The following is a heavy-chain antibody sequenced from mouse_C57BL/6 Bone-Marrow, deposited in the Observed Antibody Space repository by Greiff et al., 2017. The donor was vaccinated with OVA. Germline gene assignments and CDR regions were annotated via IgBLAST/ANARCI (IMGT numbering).Heavy chain of an antibody. Sequence: EVKVVESGGGLVQPGGSLKLSCAASGFTFSDYYMYWVRQTPEKRLEWVAYISNGGGSTYYPDTVKGRFTISRDNAKNTLYLQMSRLKSEDTAMYYCARDYGSRTWFAYWGQGTLVTVSA. CDR3: ARDYGSRTWFAY. J-gene: IGHJ3*01. V-gene: IGHV5-12*01. D-gene: IGHD1-1*01. CDR2: ISNGGGST. CDR1: GFTFSDYY.